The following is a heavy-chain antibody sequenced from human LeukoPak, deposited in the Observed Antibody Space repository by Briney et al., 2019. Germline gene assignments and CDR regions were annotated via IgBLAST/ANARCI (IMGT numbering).Heavy chain of an antibody. Sequence: ASVKVSCKASGYTFTSYGISRVRQAPGQGLEWMGWISAYNGNTNYAQKLQGRVTMTTDTSTSTAYMELSSLRSEDTAVYYCATEGYDRLHWFDPWGQGTLVTVSS. CDR3: ATEGYDRLHWFDP. CDR2: ISAYNGNT. J-gene: IGHJ5*02. D-gene: IGHD3-22*01. V-gene: IGHV1-18*01. CDR1: GYTFTSYG.